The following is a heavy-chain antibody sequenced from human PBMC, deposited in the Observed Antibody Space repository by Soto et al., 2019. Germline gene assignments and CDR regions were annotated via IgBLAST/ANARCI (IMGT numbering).Heavy chain of an antibody. CDR3: AREISYNKLDV. Sequence: EVQLVESGGGLVQPGGSLRLSCAASGFIFSSYWMTWVRQAPGKGMEGVANIKRDGRVKYYVDSVKGRFTISRDNAKNSLYLQMNSLRAEDTAVYYCAREISYNKLDVWVQGTTVTVSS. D-gene: IGHD1-1*01. CDR1: GFIFSSYW. V-gene: IGHV3-7*01. CDR2: IKRDGRVK. J-gene: IGHJ6*02.